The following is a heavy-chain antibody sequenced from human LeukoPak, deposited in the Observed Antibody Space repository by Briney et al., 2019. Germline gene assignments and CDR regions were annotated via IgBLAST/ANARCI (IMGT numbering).Heavy chain of an antibody. V-gene: IGHV3-23*01. CDR1: GFSLEDYA. Sequence: GGSLRLSCVASGFSLEDYAMSWVRQAPGKGPEWVSLISSSGTNTYYADSVKGRLTISRNNSNNTLYLQMNGLKVEDTGVYFCARDQKMFCRGKTCYPDSWGRGTLVTVSS. CDR3: ARDQKMFCRGKTCYPDS. D-gene: IGHD2-15*01. CDR2: ISSSGTNT. J-gene: IGHJ5*01.